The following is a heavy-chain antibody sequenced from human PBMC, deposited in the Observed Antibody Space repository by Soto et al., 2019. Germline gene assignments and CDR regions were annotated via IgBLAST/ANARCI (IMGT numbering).Heavy chain of an antibody. Sequence: QVQLQESGPGLVKPSETLSLTCTVSGGSISSYYWGWIRQPPGKGLEWIGYIYYSGSTNYNPSLKSRVTISVDTSKNQYSLKLRSVTAADTAVYYCARGDYEAPYYYYYYMDVWGKGTTVTVSS. D-gene: IGHD4-17*01. J-gene: IGHJ6*03. V-gene: IGHV4-59*01. CDR2: IYYSGST. CDR1: GGSISSYY. CDR3: ARGDYEAPYYYYYYMDV.